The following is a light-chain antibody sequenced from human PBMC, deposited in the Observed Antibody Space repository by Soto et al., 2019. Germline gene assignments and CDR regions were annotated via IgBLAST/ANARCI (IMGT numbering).Light chain of an antibody. CDR3: QQSYSTPRT. CDR1: QIISNY. V-gene: IGKV1-39*01. J-gene: IGKJ1*01. Sequence: DIQMTQSPSSLSASVGDRVTITCRASQIISNYLNWYQQKPGKAPKLLMYAASSLQSGVPSRFSGSGSGTDFTLTISSLQPEDFATYYCQQSYSTPRTFGQGTEVEIK. CDR2: AAS.